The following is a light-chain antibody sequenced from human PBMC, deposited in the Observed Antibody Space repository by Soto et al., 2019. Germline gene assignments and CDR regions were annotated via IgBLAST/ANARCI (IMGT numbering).Light chain of an antibody. Sequence: QSALTQPASVSGSPGQSITISCTGTSSDVGGYNYVSWYQPHPGKAPKLMIYEVSNRPSGVSNRFSGSKSGNTASLTISGLQAEDEADYYCSSYTRSSIDYVFGTGTQLTVL. J-gene: IGLJ1*01. CDR1: SSDVGGYNY. CDR3: SSYTRSSIDYV. V-gene: IGLV2-14*01. CDR2: EVS.